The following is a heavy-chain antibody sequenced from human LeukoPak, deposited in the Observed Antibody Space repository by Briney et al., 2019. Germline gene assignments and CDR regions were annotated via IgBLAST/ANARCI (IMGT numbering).Heavy chain of an antibody. CDR2: IQEDGSEK. CDR3: ARGSRGDTWIQLWLFDY. D-gene: IGHD5-18*01. Sequence: GGSLRLSCAASGFTFSSYWMTWVRQAPGKGLEWVVNIQEDGSEKYYVDSVKGRFTISRDNAKNSVYLQMDSLRAEDTAVYYCARGSRGDTWIQLWLFDYWGQGTLVTVSS. J-gene: IGHJ4*02. CDR1: GFTFSSYW. V-gene: IGHV3-7*01.